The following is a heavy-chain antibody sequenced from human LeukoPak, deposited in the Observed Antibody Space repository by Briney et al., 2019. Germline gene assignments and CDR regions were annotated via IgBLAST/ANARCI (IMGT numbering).Heavy chain of an antibody. Sequence: PGESLKISCKGSGYSFTSYWIGWVRQMPGKGLEWMGIIYPGDSDTRYSPSFQGQVTISADKSISTAYLQWSSLKASDTAMYYCARHVFDCSSTSCYWLDYYYMDVWGKGTTVTVSS. J-gene: IGHJ6*03. CDR1: GYSFTSYW. CDR3: ARHVFDCSSTSCYWLDYYYMDV. V-gene: IGHV5-51*01. CDR2: IYPGDSDT. D-gene: IGHD2-2*01.